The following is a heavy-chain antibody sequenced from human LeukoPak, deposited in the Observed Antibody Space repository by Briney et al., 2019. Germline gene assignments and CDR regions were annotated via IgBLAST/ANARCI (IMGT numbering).Heavy chain of an antibody. CDR2: ISQDGTTK. Sequence: GGSLRLSCAASGFTFSSYWMHWVRQTPGKGLEWVASISQDGTTKPHVDSVEGRFTISRDNARNSLFLRMNSLTAEDSAVYYCAKDLYYYASDVWGQGTTVTVSS. V-gene: IGHV3-7*01. J-gene: IGHJ6*02. CDR1: GFTFSSYW. CDR3: AKDLYYYASDV.